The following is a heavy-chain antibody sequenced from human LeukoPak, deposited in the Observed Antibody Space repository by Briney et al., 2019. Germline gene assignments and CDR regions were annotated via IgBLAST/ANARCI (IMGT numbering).Heavy chain of an antibody. V-gene: IGHV3-66*01. J-gene: IGHJ4*02. D-gene: IGHD3-10*01. Sequence: GGSLRLSCAASGFTVSSNYMSWVRQAPGKGLEWVSVIFSGGSTYYADSVKGRFTISRDNSKSTLYLQMNSLRDEDTAVYYCARGKYGSGSPIDYWGQGTLVTVSS. CDR2: IFSGGST. CDR3: ARGKYGSGSPIDY. CDR1: GFTVSSNY.